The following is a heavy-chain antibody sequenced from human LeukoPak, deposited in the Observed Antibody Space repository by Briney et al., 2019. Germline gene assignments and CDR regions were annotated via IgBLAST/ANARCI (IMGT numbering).Heavy chain of an antibody. Sequence: ASVKVSCKASGYTFAGYYMHWVRRAPGQGLEWMGWINPNSGGTNYAQKFQGRVTMTRDTSISTAYMELSRLRSDDTAVYYCARVVAAPAYFDYWGQGTLVTVSS. CDR1: GYTFAGYY. V-gene: IGHV1-2*02. CDR3: ARVVAAPAYFDY. D-gene: IGHD2-15*01. J-gene: IGHJ4*02. CDR2: INPNSGGT.